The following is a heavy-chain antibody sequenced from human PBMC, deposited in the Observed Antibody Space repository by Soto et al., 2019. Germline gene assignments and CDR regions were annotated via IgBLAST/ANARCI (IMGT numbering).Heavy chain of an antibody. V-gene: IGHV4-59*01. CDR3: ARHITIFGVAPQSWFDP. Sequence: SETLSLTCTVSGGSISSYYWSWIRQPPGKGLEWIGYIYYSGSTNYSPSLKSRLTITKDTSKNQVVLTMTNMDPVDTATYYCARHITIFGVAPQSWFDPWGQGTLVTVSS. J-gene: IGHJ5*02. CDR2: IYYSGST. D-gene: IGHD3-3*01. CDR1: GGSISSYY.